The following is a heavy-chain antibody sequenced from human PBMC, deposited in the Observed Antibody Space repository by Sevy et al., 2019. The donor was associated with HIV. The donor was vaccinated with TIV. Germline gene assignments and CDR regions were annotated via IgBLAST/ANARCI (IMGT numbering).Heavy chain of an antibody. CDR3: AGENAWGRGYS. CDR1: GGSITSLY. D-gene: IGHD1-26*01. CDR2: IYYNGHI. Sequence: SETLSLTCTVSGGSITSLYWNWIRQPPGKGLEWIANIYYNGHINYNLSLKSRVTLSLDTSKNHFSLRLSSVTAAYTAMYYCAGENAWGRGYSWGQGTLVTVSS. J-gene: IGHJ4*02. V-gene: IGHV4-59*08.